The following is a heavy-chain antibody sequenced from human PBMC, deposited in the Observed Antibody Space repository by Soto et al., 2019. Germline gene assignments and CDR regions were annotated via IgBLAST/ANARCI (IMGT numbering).Heavy chain of an antibody. CDR2: IGTSGKTI. CDR1: GFTFSSYE. Sequence: PGGSLRLSCAVSGFTFSSYEMNWVRQAPGKGLEWVSYIGTSGKTIYYADSVRGRFTISRDNAKNSLYLQMNSLRAEDTAVYFCARDPAIYSGKFDYGLDVSGRGTTVTVSS. J-gene: IGHJ6*02. D-gene: IGHD4-4*01. CDR3: ARDPAIYSGKFDYGLDV. V-gene: IGHV3-48*03.